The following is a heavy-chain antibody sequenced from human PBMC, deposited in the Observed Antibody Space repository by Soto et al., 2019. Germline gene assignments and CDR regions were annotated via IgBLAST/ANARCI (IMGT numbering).Heavy chain of an antibody. Sequence: GGSLRLSCVASGFTFSSCAMSWVRQAPGKGLEWVSAISGSGGSTYYADSVKGRFTISRDNSKNTLYLQMNSPRAEDTAVYYCAKVSSYYDSSGPRWFDPWGQGTLVTVS. CDR3: AKVSSYYDSSGPRWFDP. CDR1: GFTFSSCA. D-gene: IGHD3-22*01. CDR2: ISGSGGST. V-gene: IGHV3-23*01. J-gene: IGHJ5*02.